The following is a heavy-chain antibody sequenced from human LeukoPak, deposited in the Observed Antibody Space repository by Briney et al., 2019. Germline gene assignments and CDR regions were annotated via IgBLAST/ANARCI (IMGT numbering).Heavy chain of an antibody. J-gene: IGHJ4*02. CDR2: SIGYSGKA. CDR3: ARGKTFDY. Sequence: ASVKVSCKVPDYMLTSFGVSWVRQAPGQGLEWIGWSIGYSGKANYAQKLQDRITMTTDLSTSTVYMELKSLTSDDTAIYYCARGKTFDYWGQGTLVTVSS. V-gene: IGHV1-18*01. CDR1: DYMLTSFG.